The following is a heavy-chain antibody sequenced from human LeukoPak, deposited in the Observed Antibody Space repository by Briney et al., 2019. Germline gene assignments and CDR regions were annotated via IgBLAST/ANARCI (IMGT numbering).Heavy chain of an antibody. V-gene: IGHV3-11*01. Sequence: GGSLRLSRAASGFTFSDYYMSWIRQAPGKGLEWVSYISSSGSTIYYADSVKGRFTISRDNAKNSLYLQMNSLRAEDTAVYYCARDLGFSHTGYSSSWYVGYYMDVWGKGTTVTVSS. CDR2: ISSSGSTI. J-gene: IGHJ6*03. CDR1: GFTFSDYY. D-gene: IGHD6-13*01. CDR3: ARDLGFSHTGYSSSWYVGYYMDV.